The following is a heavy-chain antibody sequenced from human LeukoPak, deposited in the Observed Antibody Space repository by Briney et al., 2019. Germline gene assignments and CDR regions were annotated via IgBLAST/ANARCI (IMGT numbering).Heavy chain of an antibody. CDR2: IWYDGSNK. CDR3: ARDDRTGVADY. CDR1: GFTFSSYG. D-gene: IGHD3-22*01. Sequence: GGSLRLSCAASGFTFSSYGMHWVRQAPGKGLEWVAVIWYDGSNKYYADSVKGRFTISRDNSKNTLYLQMNSLRAEDTAVYYCARDDRTGVADYLGQATLVTDSS. V-gene: IGHV3-33*01. J-gene: IGHJ4*02.